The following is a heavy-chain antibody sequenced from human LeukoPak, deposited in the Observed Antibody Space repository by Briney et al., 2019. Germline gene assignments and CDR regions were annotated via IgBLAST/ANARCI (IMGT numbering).Heavy chain of an antibody. Sequence: SETLSLTCAVYGASFSDYYWNWIRQPPGKGLEWIGQINHSGSTNYNPSLKSRVTISVDTSKNQFSLKLSSVTAADTAVYYCGRGLAKLPPGANWGQGSLVTVSS. CDR2: INHSGST. J-gene: IGHJ4*02. CDR3: GRGLAKLPPGAN. D-gene: IGHD1-7*01. CDR1: GASFSDYY. V-gene: IGHV4-34*01.